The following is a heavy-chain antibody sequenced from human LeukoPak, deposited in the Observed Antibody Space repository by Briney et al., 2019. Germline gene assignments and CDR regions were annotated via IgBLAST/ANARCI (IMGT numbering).Heavy chain of an antibody. J-gene: IGHJ3*02. CDR2: ISSSGSTI. Sequence: GGSLRLSCAASGFTFSSYEMNWVRQAPGKGLEWVSYISSSGSTIYCADSVKGRFTISRDNAKNSLYLQMNSLRAEDTAVYYCARGGVLLWFGEPYDAFDIWGQGTMVTVSS. CDR3: ARGGVLLWFGEPYDAFDI. V-gene: IGHV3-48*03. D-gene: IGHD3-10*01. CDR1: GFTFSSYE.